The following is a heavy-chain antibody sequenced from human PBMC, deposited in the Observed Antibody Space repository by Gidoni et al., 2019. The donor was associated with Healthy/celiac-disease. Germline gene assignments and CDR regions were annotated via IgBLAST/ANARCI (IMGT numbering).Heavy chain of an antibody. D-gene: IGHD3-3*01. V-gene: IGHV3-23*01. CDR1: GFTVSSYA. Sequence: EVQLLESGGGWVQPGGSLRLSCAVSGFTVSSYARSWVRQAPGKGLEWVSAFSGSGGSTYYADAVKGRFTIARDNSKNTLYLQMSSLRAEDTAVYYCAKGEVTIFGVVAPDYWGQGTLVTVSS. CDR2: FSGSGGST. CDR3: AKGEVTIFGVVAPDY. J-gene: IGHJ4*02.